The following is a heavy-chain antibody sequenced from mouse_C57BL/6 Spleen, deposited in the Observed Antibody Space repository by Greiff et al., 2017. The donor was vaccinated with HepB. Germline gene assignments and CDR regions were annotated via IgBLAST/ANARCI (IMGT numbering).Heavy chain of an antibody. CDR2: ISYDGSN. V-gene: IGHV3-6*01. CDR3: AREEGLYYYAMDY. CDR1: GYSITSGYY. D-gene: IGHD3-3*01. Sequence: EVKLQESGPGLVKPSQSLSLTCSVTGYSITSGYYWNWIRQFPGNKLEWMGYISYDGSNNYNPSLKNRISIPRDTSKNQFFLKLNSVTTEDTATYYCAREEGLYYYAMDYWGQGTSVTVSS. J-gene: IGHJ4*01.